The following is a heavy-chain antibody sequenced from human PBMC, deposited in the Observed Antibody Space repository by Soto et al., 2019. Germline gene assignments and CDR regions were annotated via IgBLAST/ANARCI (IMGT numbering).Heavy chain of an antibody. V-gene: IGHV3-21*01. D-gene: IGHD3-3*01. CDR3: ARDPQLRFLELSNAFDI. J-gene: IGHJ3*02. CDR2: ISSSAVYI. CDR1: GFNFITYS. Sequence: GGSLRLSCAASGFNFITYSLSWVRQAPGKGLEWVASISSSAVYIDYADSVKGRFTISRDNANNSLYLQMNSLRAEDTAVYYCARDPQLRFLELSNAFDIWGQGTMVTVSS.